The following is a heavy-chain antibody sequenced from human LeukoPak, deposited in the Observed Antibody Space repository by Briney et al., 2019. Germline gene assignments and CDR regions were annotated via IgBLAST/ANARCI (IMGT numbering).Heavy chain of an antibody. V-gene: IGHV3-48*01. D-gene: IGHD6-6*01. CDR3: ARDRGIAARPEHRDAFDI. J-gene: IGHJ3*02. Sequence: PGGSLRLSCAASGFTFCSYSMNWVRQAPGKGLEWVLYISSSSSTIYYADSVKGRFTISRDNAKNSLYLQMNSLRAEDTAVYYCARDRGIAARPEHRDAFDIWGQGTMVTVSS. CDR2: ISSSSSTI. CDR1: GFTFCSYS.